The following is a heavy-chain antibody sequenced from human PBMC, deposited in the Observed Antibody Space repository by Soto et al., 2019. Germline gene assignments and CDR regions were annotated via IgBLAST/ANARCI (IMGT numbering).Heavy chain of an antibody. CDR1: GGSISSGDYS. D-gene: IGHD2-8*01. J-gene: IGHJ5*02. V-gene: IGHV4-30-2*01. CDR2: IYHSGST. Sequence: PSETLSLTCAVSGGSISSGDYSWSWIRQPPGKGLEWIGYIYHSGSTYYNPSLKSRVTISVDRSKNQFSLKLSSVTAADTAVYYCARWWMYGTLFAPWGQGTLVPVSS. CDR3: ARWWMYGTLFAP.